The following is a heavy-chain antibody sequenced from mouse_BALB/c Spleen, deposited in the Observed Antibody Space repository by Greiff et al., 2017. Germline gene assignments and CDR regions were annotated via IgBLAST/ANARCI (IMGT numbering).Heavy chain of an antibody. Sequence: EVQLQQSGAELVRPGALVKLSCKASGFNIKDYYMHWVKQRPEQGLEWIGWIDPENGNTIYDPKFQGKASITADTSSNTAYLQLSSLTSEDTAVYYCARYGSSGGDYWGQGTTLTVSS. J-gene: IGHJ2*01. CDR2: IDPENGNT. V-gene: IGHV14-1*02. CDR3: ARYGSSGGDY. D-gene: IGHD1-1*01. CDR1: GFNIKDYY.